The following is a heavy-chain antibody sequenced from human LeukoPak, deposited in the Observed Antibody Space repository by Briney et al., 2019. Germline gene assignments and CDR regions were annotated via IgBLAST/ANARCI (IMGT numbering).Heavy chain of an antibody. CDR2: ISSSGSTI. Sequence: GGSLRLSCAASGFTFSSYEMNWVRQAPGKGLEWVSYISSSGSTIYYADSVKGRFTISRDNAKNSLYLQMNSLRAEDTAVYYCARGHGSGTYIPTAGAFDIGGQGTMGTVSA. CDR1: GFTFSSYE. J-gene: IGHJ3*02. CDR3: ARGHGSGTYIPTAGAFDI. D-gene: IGHD3-10*01. V-gene: IGHV3-48*03.